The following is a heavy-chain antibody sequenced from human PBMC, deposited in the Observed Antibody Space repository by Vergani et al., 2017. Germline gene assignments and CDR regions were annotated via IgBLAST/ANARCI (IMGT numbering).Heavy chain of an antibody. CDR2: IYYSGST. CDR1: GGSISSSSYY. D-gene: IGHD7-27*01. Sequence: QLQLQESGPGLVKPSETLSLTCTVSGGSISSSSYYWGWIRQPPGKGLEWIGSIYYSGSTYYNPSLKSRVTISVDTSKNQFFLKLNSVTAAVTAVFYCARGNWGASFYYMDVWGKGTTVTVSS. CDR3: ARGNWGASFYYMDV. V-gene: IGHV4-39*01. J-gene: IGHJ6*03.